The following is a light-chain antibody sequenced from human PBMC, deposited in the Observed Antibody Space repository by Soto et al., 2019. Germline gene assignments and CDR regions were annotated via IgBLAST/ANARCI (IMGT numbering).Light chain of an antibody. Sequence: QSVLTQPASVSGSPGQSITITCTGTSSDVGGYKYVSWYQQHPGKAPKLLIYEGNKRPSGVSNRFSGSKSGKTASLTISGLQAEDEGTYYCCSYAGSSPLYVFGTGTKVTVL. CDR1: SSDVGGYKY. J-gene: IGLJ1*01. CDR3: CSYAGSSPLYV. CDR2: EGN. V-gene: IGLV2-23*01.